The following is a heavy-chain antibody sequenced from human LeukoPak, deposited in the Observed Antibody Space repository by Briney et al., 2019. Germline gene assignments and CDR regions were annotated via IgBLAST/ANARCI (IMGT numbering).Heavy chain of an antibody. V-gene: IGHV3-30*18. CDR1: GFTFSSYG. Sequence: GGSLRLSCAASGFTFSSYGMHWVRQAPGKGLEWVAVISYDGSNKYYADSVKGRFTISRDNSKNTLYLQMNSLRAEDTAVYYCAKLGGDTAMVLSWGQGTLVTVSS. D-gene: IGHD5-18*01. CDR2: ISYDGSNK. CDR3: AKLGGDTAMVLS. J-gene: IGHJ4*02.